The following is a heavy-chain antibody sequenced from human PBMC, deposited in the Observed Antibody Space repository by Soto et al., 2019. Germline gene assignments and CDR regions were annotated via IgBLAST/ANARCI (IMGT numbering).Heavy chain of an antibody. Sequence: ASVKVSCKASGGTFSSYAISWVRQAPGQGLEWMGGIIPIFGTANYAQEFQGRVTITADESTSTAYMELSSLRSEDTAVYYCARDRSVAVAGPGWFDPWGQGTLVTVSS. D-gene: IGHD6-19*01. V-gene: IGHV1-69*13. CDR3: ARDRSVAVAGPGWFDP. J-gene: IGHJ5*02. CDR2: IIPIFGTA. CDR1: GGTFSSYA.